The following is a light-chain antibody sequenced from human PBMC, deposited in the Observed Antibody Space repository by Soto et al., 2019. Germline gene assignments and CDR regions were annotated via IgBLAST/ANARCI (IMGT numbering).Light chain of an antibody. V-gene: IGKV1-5*03. CDR2: KAS. J-gene: IGKJ5*01. CDR3: QHFRA. CDR1: QSINRW. Sequence: IQMTQSPSTLSASVGDIVTITCRASQSINRWLAWYQQKPGKAPKLLIYKASNLESGVPSRFSGSGSGTGFTLTLSRVEPDDFAVYYCQHFRAFGQGTRLEIK.